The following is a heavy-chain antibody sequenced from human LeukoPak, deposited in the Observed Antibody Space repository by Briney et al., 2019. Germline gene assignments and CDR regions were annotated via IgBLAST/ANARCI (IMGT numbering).Heavy chain of an antibody. Sequence: GGSLRLSCAASGITFSNYAMHWVRRAPGKGLEWVAFISYDGNNRGFPDSVKGRFTISRDNSKNTVYLQMNSLRAEDTAVYYCARHLGTSSDHWGQGTLVTVSS. J-gene: IGHJ4*02. D-gene: IGHD7-27*01. CDR2: ISYDGNNR. CDR3: ARHLGTSSDH. CDR1: GITFSNYA. V-gene: IGHV3-30*03.